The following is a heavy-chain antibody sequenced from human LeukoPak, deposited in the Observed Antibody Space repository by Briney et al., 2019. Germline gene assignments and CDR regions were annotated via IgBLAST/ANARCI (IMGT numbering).Heavy chain of an antibody. CDR3: GRDEPYRSSWGGGLDY. V-gene: IGHV3-21*01. CDR2: ISSSSSYI. D-gene: IGHD6-13*01. Sequence: PGGSLRHSCAASGFTFSSYSMNWVRQAPGKGLEWVSSISSSSSYIYYADSVKGRFTISRDNAKNSLYLQMNSLRAEDTAVYYGGRDEPYRSSWGGGLDYWGQGTLVTVSS. J-gene: IGHJ4*02. CDR1: GFTFSSYS.